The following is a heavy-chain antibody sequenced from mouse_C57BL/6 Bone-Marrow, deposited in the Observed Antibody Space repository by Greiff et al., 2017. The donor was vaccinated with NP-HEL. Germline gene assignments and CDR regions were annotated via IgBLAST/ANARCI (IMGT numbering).Heavy chain of an antibody. D-gene: IGHD2-5*01. V-gene: IGHV1-63*01. CDR3: ARRAYYSNFYAMDY. CDR2: IYPGGGYT. CDR1: GYTFTNYW. Sequence: VQLQQSGAELGRPGTSVKMSCKASGYTFTNYWIGWAKQRPGHGLEWIGDIYPGGGYTNYNEKFKGKATLTADKSSSTAYMQFSSLTSEDSAIYYCARRAYYSNFYAMDYWGQGTSVTVSS. J-gene: IGHJ4*01.